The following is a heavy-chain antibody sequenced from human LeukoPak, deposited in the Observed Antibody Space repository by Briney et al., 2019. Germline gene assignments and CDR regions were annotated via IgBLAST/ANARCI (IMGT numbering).Heavy chain of an antibody. V-gene: IGHV4-59*08. CDR1: GASITSYD. J-gene: IGHJ3*01. CDR3: GGLVVVMVRVTMTMYSFDV. CDR2: ISYGGSI. D-gene: IGHD2-21*01. Sequence: PSETLSLTCTVSGASITSYDWSWIRQSPGKGLDWIGSISYGGSINYNPSLKTRGTITRDTSKNHLSLRLRSVTAADTAVNYCGGLVVVMVRVTMTMYSFDVWGQGTRVTVS.